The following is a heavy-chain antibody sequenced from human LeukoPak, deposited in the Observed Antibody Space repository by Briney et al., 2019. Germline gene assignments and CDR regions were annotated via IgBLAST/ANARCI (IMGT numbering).Heavy chain of an antibody. V-gene: IGHV4-39*01. CDR3: ARHFQYSSSLSDAFDI. D-gene: IGHD6-13*01. Sequence: ASETLSPTCTVSGGSISSSSYYWGWIRQPPGRGLEWIGSIYYSGSTYYNPSLKSRVTISVDTSKNQFSLKLSSVTAADTAVYYCARHFQYSSSLSDAFDIWGQGTMVTVSS. CDR1: GGSISSSSYY. J-gene: IGHJ3*02. CDR2: IYYSGST.